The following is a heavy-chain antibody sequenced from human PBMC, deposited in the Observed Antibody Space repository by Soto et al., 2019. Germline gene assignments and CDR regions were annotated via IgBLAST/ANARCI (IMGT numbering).Heavy chain of an antibody. J-gene: IGHJ5*02. CDR3: AGTYSSSWGWFDP. D-gene: IGHD6-13*01. CDR1: GASISSYY. V-gene: IGHV4-59*01. Sequence: SETLSLTCTVSGASISSYYWSWIRQPPGKGLEWIGYIYYSGSTSYNPSLKSRVTISLDTSKNQFSLKLSSVTAADTAVYSCAGTYSSSWGWFDPWGQGTLVTVSS. CDR2: IYYSGST.